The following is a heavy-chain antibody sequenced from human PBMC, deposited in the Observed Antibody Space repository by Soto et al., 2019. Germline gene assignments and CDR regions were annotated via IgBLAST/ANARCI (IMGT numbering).Heavy chain of an antibody. J-gene: IGHJ5*02. D-gene: IGHD3-10*01. CDR3: ARGLEWYYYGSGSPLHNWFDP. V-gene: IGHV4-30-4*01. Sequence: PSETLSLTCTVSGGSISSGDYYWSWIRQPPGKGLEWIGYIYYSGSTYYNPSLKSRVTISVDTSKNQFSLKLSSVTAADTAVYYCARGLEWYYYGSGSPLHNWFDPWGQGTLVTVSS. CDR1: GGSISSGDYY. CDR2: IYYSGST.